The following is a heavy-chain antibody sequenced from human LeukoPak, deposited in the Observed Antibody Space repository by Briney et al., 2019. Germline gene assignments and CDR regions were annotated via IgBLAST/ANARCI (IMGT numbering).Heavy chain of an antibody. D-gene: IGHD2-2*02. J-gene: IGHJ3*02. CDR3: ARGPAAIGDAFDI. Sequence: GGSLRLSCATSGFTFSSYWMHWVRQAPGKGLVWVSRINTDGSSTSYADSVKGRFTISRDNAKNTLYLQMNSLRAEDTAVYYCARGPAAIGDAFDIWGQGTMVTVSS. V-gene: IGHV3-74*01. CDR1: GFTFSSYW. CDR2: INTDGSST.